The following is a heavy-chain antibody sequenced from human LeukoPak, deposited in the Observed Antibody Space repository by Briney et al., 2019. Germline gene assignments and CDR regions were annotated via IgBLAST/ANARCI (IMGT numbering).Heavy chain of an antibody. CDR3: ARDRRDSGSRYKRAFDI. CDR2: ISSSSSYI. J-gene: IGHJ3*02. V-gene: IGHV3-21*01. Sequence: GGSLRLSCAASGFTLSSYSMNWVRQAPGKGLEWVSSISSSSSYIYYADSVKGRFTISRDNAKNSLYLQMNSLRAEDTAVYYCARDRRDSGSRYKRAFDIWGQGTMVTVSS. D-gene: IGHD3-10*01. CDR1: GFTLSSYS.